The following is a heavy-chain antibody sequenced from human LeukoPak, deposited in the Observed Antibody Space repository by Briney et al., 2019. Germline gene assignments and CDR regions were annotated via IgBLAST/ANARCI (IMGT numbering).Heavy chain of an antibody. CDR1: GASINSDNYY. CDR3: ANGTNWFDP. CDR2: IYTTGST. Sequence: SETMSLTCTVSGASINSDNYYWSWIRQPAGKGLEWIGRIYTTGSTNYNPSLNSRVSISVDTSKNQFSLKLSSVTAADTAMYYCANGTNWFDPWGQGTLVTVSS. V-gene: IGHV4-61*02. J-gene: IGHJ5*02. D-gene: IGHD1-14*01.